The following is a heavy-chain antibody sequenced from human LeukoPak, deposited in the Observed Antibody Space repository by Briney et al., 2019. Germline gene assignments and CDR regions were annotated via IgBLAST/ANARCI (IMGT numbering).Heavy chain of an antibody. CDR2: ISSSSSYI. CDR3: AGRSGSHFLM. V-gene: IGHV3-21*01. D-gene: IGHD1-26*01. CDR1: GFSFSSYS. Sequence: PGGSLRLSCAASGFSFSSYSMNWVRQAPGKGLEWVSSISSSSSYIYYADSVKGRFTISRDNAKNSLYLQMNSLRAEDTAVYYCAGRSGSHFLMWGQGTLVTVSS. J-gene: IGHJ4*02.